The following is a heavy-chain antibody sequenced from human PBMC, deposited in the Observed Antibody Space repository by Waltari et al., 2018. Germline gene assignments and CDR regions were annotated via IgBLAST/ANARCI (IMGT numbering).Heavy chain of an antibody. Sequence: QLQLQESGPGLVKPSETLSLTCTVSGGSISSSSYYWGWIRQPPGKGLEWIGSIYYSGSTYYNPSLKSRVTISVDTSKNQFSLKLSSVTAADTAVYYCARYSSSFSNWFDPWGQGTLVTVSS. CDR2: IYYSGST. CDR3: ARYSSSFSNWFDP. J-gene: IGHJ5*02. D-gene: IGHD6-6*01. CDR1: GGSISSSSYY. V-gene: IGHV4-39*07.